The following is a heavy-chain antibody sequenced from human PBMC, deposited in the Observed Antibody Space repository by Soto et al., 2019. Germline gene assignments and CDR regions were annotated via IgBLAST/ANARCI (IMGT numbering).Heavy chain of an antibody. CDR3: VKILQYSYGLPH. CDR2: IYPGDSDT. D-gene: IGHD5-18*01. Sequence: PGELMRVSCRGFGYRITNYWIGWVRQMPGKGLEWVGIIYPGDSDTKYSPSFEGQVTISVDKSINTAYLQWNSLQASDTAMYYCVKILQYSYGLPHWGQGTLVTV. J-gene: IGHJ4*02. V-gene: IGHV5-51*01. CDR1: GYRITNYW.